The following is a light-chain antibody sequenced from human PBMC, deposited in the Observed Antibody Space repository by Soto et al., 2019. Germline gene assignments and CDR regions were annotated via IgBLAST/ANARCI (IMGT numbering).Light chain of an antibody. CDR3: QQYKTYPQT. Sequence: DIHMTQSPSTLSASVGGRVTITCRASQSITTWLAWYQHKPGKAPKLLIYQASSLEKGVPSRFSGSGSGTEFTLTISSLQPDDFATYSCQQYKTYPQTFGQGTKVEIK. V-gene: IGKV1-5*03. CDR1: QSITTW. J-gene: IGKJ1*01. CDR2: QAS.